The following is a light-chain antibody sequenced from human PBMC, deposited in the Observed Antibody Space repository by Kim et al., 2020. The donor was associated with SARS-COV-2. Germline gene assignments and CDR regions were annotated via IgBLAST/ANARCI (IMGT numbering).Light chain of an antibody. CDR2: EVY. J-gene: IGLJ3*02. Sequence: QSALTQPASVSASPGQTITISCNGTSSDVGAYNYVSWYQHHPGKAPKLMIYEVYNRPSGVSNRFSGSTSGNTASPTISGLQDDDEADYYCNSYTKRANLVFGGGTKVTVL. V-gene: IGLV2-14*01. CDR1: SSDVGAYNY. CDR3: NSYTKRANLV.